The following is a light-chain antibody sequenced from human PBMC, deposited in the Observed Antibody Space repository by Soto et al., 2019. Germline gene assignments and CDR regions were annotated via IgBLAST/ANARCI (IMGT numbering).Light chain of an antibody. CDR2: GAS. CDR1: QSVSFSY. J-gene: IGKJ4*01. Sequence: EIVLTQSPGTLSLSPGERATLSCRASQSVSFSYLAWYQQKPGQAPRLLIYGASSRATGIPDRFSGSGSGTDFTLTISRLRLEVFAVYYVQHNGSSLLPFGGGPRWRSN. V-gene: IGKV3-20*01. CDR3: QHNGSSLLP.